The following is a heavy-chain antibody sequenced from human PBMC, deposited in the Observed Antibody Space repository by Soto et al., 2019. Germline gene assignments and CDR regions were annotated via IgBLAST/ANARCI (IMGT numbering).Heavy chain of an antibody. CDR1: GYTFTGYY. V-gene: IGHV1-2*02. J-gene: IGHJ4*02. D-gene: IGHD1-26*01. Sequence: ASVKVSCKASGYTFTGYYIHWVRQAPGQGLEWMGWINTDSGGTNYAQKFQGRVTLTRDTSISTAYMELSRLRSDDTAVYYCAREGLSGTLVVYFDYWGQGTLVTVSS. CDR3: AREGLSGTLVVYFDY. CDR2: INTDSGGT.